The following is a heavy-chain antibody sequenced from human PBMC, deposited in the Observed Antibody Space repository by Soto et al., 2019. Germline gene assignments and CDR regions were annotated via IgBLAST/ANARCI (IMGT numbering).Heavy chain of an antibody. V-gene: IGHV1-18*01. Sequence: ASVKVSCKASGYTFTSYGISWVRQAPGQGLEWMGWISAYNGNTNYAQKLQGRVTMTTDTSTSTAYMELRSLRSDDTAVYYCARSITIFGVVILGWFDPWGQGTLVTVSS. CDR3: ARSITIFGVVILGWFDP. CDR1: GYTFTSYG. CDR2: ISAYNGNT. J-gene: IGHJ5*02. D-gene: IGHD3-3*01.